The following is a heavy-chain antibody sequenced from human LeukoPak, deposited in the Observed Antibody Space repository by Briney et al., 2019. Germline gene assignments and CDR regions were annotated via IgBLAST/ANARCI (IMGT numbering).Heavy chain of an antibody. CDR2: INRGGST. CDR3: ARGYGSGSYYHY. CDR1: GGSFNDYY. V-gene: IGHV4-34*01. D-gene: IGHD3-10*01. J-gene: IGHJ4*02. Sequence: PSETLSLTCAAYGGSFNDYYWSWIRQPPGKGLEWIGEINRGGSTSYNPSLKSRVTISLDTSKNQFSLKLSSVTAADTAVYYCARGYGSGSYYHYWGQGTLVTVSS.